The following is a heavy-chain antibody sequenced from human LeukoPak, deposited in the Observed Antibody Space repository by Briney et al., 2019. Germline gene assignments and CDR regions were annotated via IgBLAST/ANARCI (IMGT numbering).Heavy chain of an antibody. D-gene: IGHD1-26*01. CDR1: GFTFSSYS. CDR3: ARGGTTAYYYYYYMDV. V-gene: IGHV3-21*01. CDR2: ISSSSSYI. J-gene: IGHJ6*03. Sequence: KPGGSLRLSCAASGFTFSSYSMNWVRQAPGKGLEWASSISSSSSYIYYADSVKGRFTISRDNAKNSLYLQMNSLRAEDTAVYYCARGGTTAYYYYYYMDVWGKGTTVTVSS.